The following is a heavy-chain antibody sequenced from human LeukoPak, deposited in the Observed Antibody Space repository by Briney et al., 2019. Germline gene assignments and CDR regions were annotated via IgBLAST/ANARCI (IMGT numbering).Heavy chain of an antibody. J-gene: IGHJ4*02. D-gene: IGHD6-13*01. Sequence: GGSLRLSCAASGFTFSSYAMSWVRQAPGKGLEWVSAISGSGGSTYYADSVKGRFTISRDNSKNTLYLQMNSLRAEDTAVYYCAKVGPGIAAAGTGENYFDYWGQGTLVTVSS. V-gene: IGHV3-23*01. CDR3: AKVGPGIAAAGTGENYFDY. CDR2: ISGSGGST. CDR1: GFTFSSYA.